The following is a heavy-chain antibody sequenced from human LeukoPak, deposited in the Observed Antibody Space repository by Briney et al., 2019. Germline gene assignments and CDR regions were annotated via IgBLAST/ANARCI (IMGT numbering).Heavy chain of an antibody. V-gene: IGHV3-7*01. J-gene: IGHJ4*02. Sequence: GGSLRLSCAASGFTFTTYFMTWVRQAPGKGLEWVAHINKDGSEKYYVDSVKGRFTISRDNAKNSVYLQMNSLRAEDTAVYYCARENWTNDYWGQGTLVTVSS. D-gene: IGHD1-1*01. CDR3: ARENWTNDY. CDR2: INKDGSEK. CDR1: GFTFTTYF.